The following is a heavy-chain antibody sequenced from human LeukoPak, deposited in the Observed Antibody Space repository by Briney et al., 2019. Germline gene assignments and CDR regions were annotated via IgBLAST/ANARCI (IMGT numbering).Heavy chain of an antibody. CDR2: MHYSGST. V-gene: IGHV4-39*07. Sequence: SETLSLTCSVSGGSITKNGYYWGWIRQSPETGLEWIGSMHYSGSTYYNPSLNSRVTISVDTSKNQFSLKLTSVTAADTAVYYCARHGARPLKDYDILTGSPGVWYFDYWGQGTLVTVSS. CDR1: GGSITKNGYY. J-gene: IGHJ4*02. CDR3: ARHGARPLKDYDILTGSPGVWYFDY. D-gene: IGHD3-9*01.